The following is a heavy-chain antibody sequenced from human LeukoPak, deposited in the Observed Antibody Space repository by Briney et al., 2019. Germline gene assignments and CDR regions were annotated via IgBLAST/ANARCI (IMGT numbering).Heavy chain of an antibody. D-gene: IGHD3-22*01. J-gene: IGHJ4*02. V-gene: IGHV1-46*01. CDR3: ARGPGPADDGGGYCFDY. CDR2: INPSGGNT. Sequence: GASVKVSFTASGYTFTIYYLYWVRQAPGQGLEWMGVINPSGGNTTSAQKFQGRVTMTRDTSTSTVYMELRSLRSEDTAVYYCARGPGPADDGGGYCFDYWGQGTLVTVSS. CDR1: GYTFTIYY.